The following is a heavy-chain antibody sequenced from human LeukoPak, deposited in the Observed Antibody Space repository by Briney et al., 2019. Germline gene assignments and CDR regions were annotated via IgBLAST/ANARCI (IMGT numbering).Heavy chain of an antibody. Sequence: SETLSLTCTVSGSSVSSDEYYWSWVRQHPGKGLEWIGYVYYSGSSYYIPSLESRVTMSVEVSKNQFSLELRSVTAADTAVYYCARVKVLRSLEWFLDFWGQGALVTVSS. V-gene: IGHV4-31*03. CDR3: ARVKVLRSLEWFLDF. D-gene: IGHD3-3*01. J-gene: IGHJ4*02. CDR1: GSSVSSDEYY. CDR2: VYYSGSS.